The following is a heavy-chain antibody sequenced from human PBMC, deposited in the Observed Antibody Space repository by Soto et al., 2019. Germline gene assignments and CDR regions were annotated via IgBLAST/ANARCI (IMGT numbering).Heavy chain of an antibody. D-gene: IGHD3-3*02. CDR1: GFTFSTPW. Sequence: GGPLRLSCAASGFTFSTPWMSWVRQAPGKGLEWVGRIKSKTDGGTTDYAAPVKGRFTISRDDSKNTLYLQMNSLQTEDTGVYFCTADLPAFIPQVDSWGQGTLVTVSS. V-gene: IGHV3-15*01. CDR3: TADLPAFIPQVDS. J-gene: IGHJ4*02. CDR2: IKSKTDGGTT.